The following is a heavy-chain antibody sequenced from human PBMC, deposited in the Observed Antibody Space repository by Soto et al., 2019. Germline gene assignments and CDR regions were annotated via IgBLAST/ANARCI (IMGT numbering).Heavy chain of an antibody. Sequence: GGALRVSFSASGFILSSDAMIWVRQAPGKGLEWVSGISDSGDSTYYEDSVKGRFTISRDNSKNTLYLQMNSLRAEDTAVYYCAKDRSVVAGYWYFDLWGRGNLVNVSS. CDR2: ISDSGDST. J-gene: IGHJ2*01. D-gene: IGHD2-15*01. CDR3: AKDRSVVAGYWYFDL. CDR1: GFILSSDA. V-gene: IGHV3-23*01.